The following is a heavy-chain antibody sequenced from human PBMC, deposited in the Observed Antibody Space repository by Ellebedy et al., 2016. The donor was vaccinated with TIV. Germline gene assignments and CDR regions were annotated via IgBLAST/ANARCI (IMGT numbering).Heavy chain of an antibody. J-gene: IGHJ4*02. CDR3: ARDGGSYSDFDY. V-gene: IGHV1-18*01. CDR1: HYTFSNYG. D-gene: IGHD1-26*01. CDR2: ISAYNGNT. Sequence: AASVKVSCKTFHYTFSNYGVSWVRQAPGQGLEWMGWISAYNGNTTYAQKFQGRVTMTTDTSTTTVYMDLRSLRSDDTAVYYCARDGGSYSDFDYWGQGTLVTVSS.